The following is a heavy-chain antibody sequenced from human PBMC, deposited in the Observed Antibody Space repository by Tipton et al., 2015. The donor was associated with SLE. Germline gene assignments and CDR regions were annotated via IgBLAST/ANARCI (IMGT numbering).Heavy chain of an antibody. D-gene: IGHD3-3*01. Sequence: TLSLTCSVSGDSISSGGSYWNWIRQPAGKGLEWIGRIYTSGTTNYNPSLKSRVTMSVDTSKNQFSLKLSSVTAADTAVYYCARDTDLDYNFRSGYIGPFNYWGQGTLVTVSS. CDR2: IYTSGTT. CDR3: ARDTDLDYNFRSGYIGPFNY. J-gene: IGHJ4*02. CDR1: GDSISSGGSY. V-gene: IGHV4-61*02.